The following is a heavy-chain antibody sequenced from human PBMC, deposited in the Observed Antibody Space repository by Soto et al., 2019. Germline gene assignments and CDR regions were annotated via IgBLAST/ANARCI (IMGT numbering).Heavy chain of an antibody. CDR2: IYPGDSDT. D-gene: IGHD5-12*01. V-gene: IGHV5-51*01. Sequence: GESLKISCKGSGYSFTSYWIGCVRQMPGKGLEWMGIIYPGDSDTRYSPSFQGQVTISADKPISTAYLQWSSLKASDTAMYYCASQGGYSLKAGAFGIWGKGTMVTVSS. CDR1: GYSFTSYW. CDR3: ASQGGYSLKAGAFGI. J-gene: IGHJ3*02.